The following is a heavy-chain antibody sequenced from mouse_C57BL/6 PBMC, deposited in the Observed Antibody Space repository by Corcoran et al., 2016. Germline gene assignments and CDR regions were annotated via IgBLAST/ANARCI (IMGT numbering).Heavy chain of an antibody. V-gene: IGHV9-3*01. CDR3: ARKDYGSSYFDY. Sequence: QIQLVQSGPELKKPGETVKISCKASGYTFTTYGMSWVKQAPGKGLKWMGWINTYSGVPTYADDFKGRFAFSLETSASTAYLQINNLKNEDTATYFCARKDYGSSYFDYWCQGTPLTVSS. D-gene: IGHD1-1*01. CDR2: INTYSGVP. CDR1: GYTFTTYG. J-gene: IGHJ2*01.